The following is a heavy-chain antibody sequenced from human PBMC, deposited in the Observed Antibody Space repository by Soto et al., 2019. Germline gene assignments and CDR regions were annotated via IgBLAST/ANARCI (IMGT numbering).Heavy chain of an antibody. CDR3: AREIRRTYNWSSFGMDV. CDR1: GFTFSSYG. D-gene: IGHD1-20*01. J-gene: IGHJ6*02. Sequence: QVQLAESGGGVVQPGKSLRLSCAASGFTFSSYGMHWVRQAPGKGLEWVAVIWYDGTDPYYADSVKGRFTISRDISKNTLFLQMNSLRAEDTGVYYCAREIRRTYNWSSFGMDVWGQGTTVTVSS. CDR2: IWYDGTDP. V-gene: IGHV3-33*01.